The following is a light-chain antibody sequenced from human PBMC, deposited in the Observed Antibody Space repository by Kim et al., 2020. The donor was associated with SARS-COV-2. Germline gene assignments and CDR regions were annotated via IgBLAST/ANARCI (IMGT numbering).Light chain of an antibody. CDR2: EVS. CDR3: SLYAGSNIWV. CDR1: SSDVGGYNY. J-gene: IGLJ3*02. V-gene: IGLV2-8*01. Sequence: QSALTQPPSASGSPGQSVTISCTGTSSDVGGYNYVSWYQQHPGKAPKLMIYEVSKRPSGVPDRFSGSKSGNTASLTVSGLQAEDEADYYCSLYAGSNIWVFGGGTQLTVL.